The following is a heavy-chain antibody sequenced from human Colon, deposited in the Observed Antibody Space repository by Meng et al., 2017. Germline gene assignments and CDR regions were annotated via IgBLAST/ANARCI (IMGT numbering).Heavy chain of an antibody. D-gene: IGHD6-19*01. CDR2: TYYRSKWYN. V-gene: IGHV6-1*01. Sequence: QVQLQQFRPGLLKAAPTRALSCAIYADSVSLNSSACNWIRQSPSRGLESLGRTYYRSKWYNGYAVSVKSRITINPDTSKNQFSLQLNSVTPEDTAMYYCARSGSSGWIDYWGQGTLVTVSS. CDR1: ADSVSLNSSA. CDR3: ARSGSSGWIDY. J-gene: IGHJ4*02.